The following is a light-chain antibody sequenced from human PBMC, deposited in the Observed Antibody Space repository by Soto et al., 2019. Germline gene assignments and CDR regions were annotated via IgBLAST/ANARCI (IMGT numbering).Light chain of an antibody. CDR2: DDH. V-gene: IGLV1-51*01. CDR1: SSNIGGNS. J-gene: IGLJ1*01. Sequence: QCALTQPPSVSAAPGQKVTISCSGSSSNIGGNSVSWYQQLPGTAPKLLIYDDHKRPSGIPDRFSGSKSGTSATLGITGFQTGDEADYYCGSWDSSLSAYVFGTGTKVTVL. CDR3: GSWDSSLSAYV.